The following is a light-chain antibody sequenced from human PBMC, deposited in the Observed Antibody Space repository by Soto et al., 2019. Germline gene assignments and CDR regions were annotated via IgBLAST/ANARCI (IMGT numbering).Light chain of an antibody. V-gene: IGKV3D-7*01. CDR2: NVF. Sequence: EIVMTQSPATLSLSPGERATPSCRASQSVTNSYLSWYQQKTGQAPRLLMYNVFIRATGITARFSGSGSGTDFTLRIRSLQTEEFATYDCQQFNNYPLTLGQRTRLEIK. CDR3: QQFNNYPLT. CDR1: QSVTNSY. J-gene: IGKJ5*01.